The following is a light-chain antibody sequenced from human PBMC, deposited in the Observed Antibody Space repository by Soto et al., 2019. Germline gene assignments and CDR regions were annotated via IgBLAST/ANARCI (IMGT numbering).Light chain of an antibody. Sequence: QSALTQPRSVSGSPGQSVTISCTGTSSDVGGYNYVSWYQQRPGKAPKLMIYDVSKRPSGVPDRFSGSKSGNTASLTISGLQAEDEADYYCCSYAGSSRVFGGGTKLTVL. V-gene: IGLV2-11*01. CDR2: DVS. J-gene: IGLJ2*01. CDR1: SSDVGGYNY. CDR3: CSYAGSSRV.